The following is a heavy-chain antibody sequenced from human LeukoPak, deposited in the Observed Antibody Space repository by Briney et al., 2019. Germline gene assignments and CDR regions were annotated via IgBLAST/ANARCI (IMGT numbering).Heavy chain of an antibody. V-gene: IGHV4-59*08. Sequence: PSETLSLTCSVSNGSISTFYWRGIRQSPGEGLEWIGDIYYGGTTSYNPFLKRRVTISVDSTKNHFSLRLNSLTAADTALYYCARHGGTLDYFDSWGPGSLVIVSS. D-gene: IGHD1-26*01. CDR2: IYYGGTT. CDR3: ARHGGTLDYFDS. CDR1: NGSISTFY. J-gene: IGHJ4*02.